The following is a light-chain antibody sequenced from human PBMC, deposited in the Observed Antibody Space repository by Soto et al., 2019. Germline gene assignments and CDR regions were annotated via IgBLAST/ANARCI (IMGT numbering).Light chain of an antibody. V-gene: IGKV3-20*01. CDR2: GAS. Sequence: EIVLTQSPGTLSLSPGERATLSCRASQSISSSYLAWYQQKPGQAPRLLIYGASHMSTGIPDRFSGRGSGTDFTLTISRLEPEDFAVYYRQQFGSYRLTFGLGTKVEIK. CDR3: QQFGSYRLT. J-gene: IGKJ1*01. CDR1: QSISSSY.